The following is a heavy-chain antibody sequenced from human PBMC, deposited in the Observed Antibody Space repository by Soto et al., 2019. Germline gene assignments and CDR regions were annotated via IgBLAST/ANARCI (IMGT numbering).Heavy chain of an antibody. CDR2: VYYSGST. CDR1: GGSVSSSSYY. D-gene: IGHD6-6*01. J-gene: IGHJ4*02. V-gene: IGHV4-61*05. CDR3: ARHIASSSVVLSS. Sequence: PSETLSLTCTVSGGSVSSSSYYWGWVRQPPGKGLEWIGYVYYSGSTNYNPSLESRITMSVDTSKNQFSLKLSSVSAADTAVYYCARHIASSSVVLSSWGLGTLVTVSS.